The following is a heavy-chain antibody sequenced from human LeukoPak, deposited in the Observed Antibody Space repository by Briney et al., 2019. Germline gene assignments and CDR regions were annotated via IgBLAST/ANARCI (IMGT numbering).Heavy chain of an antibody. V-gene: IGHV3-11*01. CDR1: GFTFSDYY. CDR2: ISSSGSTI. J-gene: IGHJ6*03. CDR3: ARETYSSSGQPGGGYYYYMDV. Sequence: PGGSLRLSCAASGFTFSDYYMSWSRQAPGKVLEWVSYISSSGSTIYYADSVKGRFTISRDNAKNSLYLQMNSLRAEDTAVYYCARETYSSSGQPGGGYYYYMDVWGKGTTVTISS. D-gene: IGHD6-13*01.